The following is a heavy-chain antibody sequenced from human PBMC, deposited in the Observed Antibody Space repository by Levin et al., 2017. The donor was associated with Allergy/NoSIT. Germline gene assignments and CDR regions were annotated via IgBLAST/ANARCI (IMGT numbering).Heavy chain of an antibody. CDR3: AKTTQRRTYHYYAMDV. J-gene: IGHJ6*02. CDR1: GFTFVDYG. Sequence: GGSLRLSCAASGFTFVDYGMHWVRQAPGKGLEWVSGISWNSDSIGYADSVKGRFTISRDNAKKSLYLQMNSLGAEDTAFYYCAKTTQRRTYHYYAMDVWGQGTTVTVSS. CDR2: ISWNSDSI. D-gene: IGHD1-1*01. V-gene: IGHV3-9*01.